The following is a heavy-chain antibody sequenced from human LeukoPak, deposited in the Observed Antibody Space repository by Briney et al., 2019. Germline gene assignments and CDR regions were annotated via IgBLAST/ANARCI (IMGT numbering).Heavy chain of an antibody. CDR3: ARDLGDIVVVPAAH. Sequence: GRSLRLSCAASGFTFSSYAMHWVRQAPGKGLEWVAVISYDGSNKYYADSVKGRFTISRDNSKNTLYLQMNSLRAEDTAVYYCARDLGDIVVVPAAHWGQGTLVTVSS. D-gene: IGHD2-2*01. V-gene: IGHV3-30*04. CDR1: GFTFSSYA. J-gene: IGHJ4*02. CDR2: ISYDGSNK.